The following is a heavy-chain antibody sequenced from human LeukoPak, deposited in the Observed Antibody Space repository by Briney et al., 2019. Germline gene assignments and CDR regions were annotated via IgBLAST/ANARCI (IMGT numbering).Heavy chain of an antibody. V-gene: IGHV3-7*05. J-gene: IGHJ4*02. CDR1: GFTFSSYW. Sequence: PGGSLRLSSAASGFTFSSYWMSWVRQAPGKGLEWVANIKQDGSEKYYVDSVKGRLTISRDNAKNSLYLQMNSLRADDTAVYFCARTCSGSSCYVIYWGQGALLTVSS. CDR3: ARTCSGSSCYVIY. D-gene: IGHD2-15*01. CDR2: IKQDGSEK.